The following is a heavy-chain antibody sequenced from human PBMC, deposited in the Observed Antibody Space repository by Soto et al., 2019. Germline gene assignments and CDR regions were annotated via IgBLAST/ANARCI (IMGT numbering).Heavy chain of an antibody. V-gene: IGHV1-69*12. CDR1: GGTFSNYP. J-gene: IGHJ2*01. Sequence: QVQLVQSGAEVKKPGSSVKVSCKASGGTFSNYPISWVRQAPGQGLEWMGGIIPIFGTVNYAQKFQGRVTITAYESTSTAYMEMSSLRSEDTAVDYCARGNHRWLQLWYFDLWGRGTLVSVSS. CDR3: ARGNHRWLQLWYFDL. CDR2: IIPIFGTV. D-gene: IGHD5-12*01.